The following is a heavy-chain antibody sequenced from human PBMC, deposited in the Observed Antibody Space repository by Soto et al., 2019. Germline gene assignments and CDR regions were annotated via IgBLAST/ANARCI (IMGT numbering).Heavy chain of an antibody. V-gene: IGHV3-23*01. CDR2: ISGSGGST. J-gene: IGHJ4*02. Sequence: LRLSCAGSGFTFSNYAMSWVRQAPGKGLAWVSAISGSGGSTYYADSVKGRFTISRDDSRGIAFLQLNNLKTEDTGVYYCTRVYKWNSWGQGTRVTVSS. CDR1: GFTFSNYA. D-gene: IGHD1-7*01. CDR3: TRVYKWNS.